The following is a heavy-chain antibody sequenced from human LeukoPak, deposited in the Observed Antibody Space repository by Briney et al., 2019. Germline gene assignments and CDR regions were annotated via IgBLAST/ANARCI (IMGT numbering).Heavy chain of an antibody. J-gene: IGHJ4*02. V-gene: IGHV3-30*02. CDR3: AKDLHGGYSSDY. D-gene: IGHD4-23*01. Sequence: GGSLRLSCAASGFTFNNFGMHWVRQAPGKGLEWVSFIGYEGVHKYYADSVKGRFTISKDNSKATSYLQMNSLRPEDTAVCYCAKDLHGGYSSDYWGQGTLVTVFS. CDR2: IGYEGVHK. CDR1: GFTFNNFG.